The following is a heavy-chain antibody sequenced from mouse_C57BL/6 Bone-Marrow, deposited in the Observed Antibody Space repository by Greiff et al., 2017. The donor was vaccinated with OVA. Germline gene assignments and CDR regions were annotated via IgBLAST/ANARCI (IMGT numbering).Heavy chain of an antibody. CDR2: IFPGSGST. Sequence: QVQLQQSGPELVKPGASVTISCKASGYTFTDYYINWVKQRPGQGLEWIGWIFPGSGSTYYNEKFKGKATLTVDKSSSTAYMLLSSLTSEDSAVYFCARQPYQKANFDWWGQGTNLTVSS. CDR3: ARQPYQKANFDW. CDR1: GYTFTDYY. D-gene: IGHD3-2*02. V-gene: IGHV1-75*01. J-gene: IGHJ2*01.